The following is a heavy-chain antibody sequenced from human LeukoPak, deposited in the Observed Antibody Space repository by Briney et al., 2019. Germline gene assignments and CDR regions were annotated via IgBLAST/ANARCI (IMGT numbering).Heavy chain of an antibody. D-gene: IGHD3-10*01. CDR2: ISNSGGST. CDR3: AKRASGSGTSLYYFDY. Sequence: GGSLRLSCAASGFTFSSYAMSWVRQAPGKGLEWVSVISNSGGSTFYADSVKGRFTISRDNSKNTLYLQMNSLRAEDTAVYYCAKRASGSGTSLYYFDYWGQGALVTVSS. J-gene: IGHJ4*02. CDR1: GFTFSSYA. V-gene: IGHV3-23*01.